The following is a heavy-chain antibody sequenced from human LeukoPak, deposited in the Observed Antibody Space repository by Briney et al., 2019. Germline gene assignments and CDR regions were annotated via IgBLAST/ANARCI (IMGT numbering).Heavy chain of an antibody. CDR2: INASNGNT. CDR3: ARALWNSGYPLDY. V-gene: IGHV1-3*01. J-gene: IGHJ4*02. Sequence: ASVTVSCKASGYTFTTYAMHWVRQAPGQRLEWMGWINASNGNTKYSQKFQGRVTITRDTSASTAYMELSSLRSEDTAVYYCARALWNSGYPLDYWGQGTLVTVSS. D-gene: IGHD5-12*01. CDR1: GYTFTTYA.